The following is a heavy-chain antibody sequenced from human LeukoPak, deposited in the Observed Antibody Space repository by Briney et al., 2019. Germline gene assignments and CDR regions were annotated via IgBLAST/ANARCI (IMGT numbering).Heavy chain of an antibody. CDR2: ISTSSNYI. CDR1: GFTFSSYS. J-gene: IGHJ4*02. V-gene: IGHV3-21*01. CDR3: ARDEPVVPAAMLDY. Sequence: GGSLRPSCAASGFTFSSYSMNWVRQAPGKGLEWVSSISTSSNYIYYADSVEGRFTISRDNDKNSLYLQMNSLRAEDTAVYYCARDEPVVPAAMLDYWGQGTLVTVSS. D-gene: IGHD2-2*01.